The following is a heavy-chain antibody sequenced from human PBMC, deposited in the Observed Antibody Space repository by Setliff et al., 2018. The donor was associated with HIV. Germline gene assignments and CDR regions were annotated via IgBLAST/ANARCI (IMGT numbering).Heavy chain of an antibody. Sequence: SETLSLTCTVSRGSINSYYWSWIRQPPGKGLEWIGYINYSGSTNYNPSLKSRVTISVDTSKKQFSLKLSSVTAADTAVYYCARASGYGLWGPLTNAIDIWGQGTMVTVSS. V-gene: IGHV4-59*08. CDR1: RGSINSYY. J-gene: IGHJ3*02. CDR2: INYSGST. CDR3: ARASGYGLWGPLTNAIDI. D-gene: IGHD5-18*01.